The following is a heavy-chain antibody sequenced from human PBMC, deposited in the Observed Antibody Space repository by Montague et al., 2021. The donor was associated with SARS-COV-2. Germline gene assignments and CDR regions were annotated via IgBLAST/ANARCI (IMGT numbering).Heavy chain of an antibody. CDR1: GGSISSSNYY. V-gene: IGHV4-39*07. CDR2: MYYSGST. D-gene: IGHD3-10*01. Sequence: SETLSLTCTVSGGSISSSNYYWGWIRQPPGKGLEWIGNMYYSGSTYYNPSLKSRVTISIDTSKNQFSPKLSSVTAADTAVYYCARDDIVLQGVTKGMDVWGQGTTVTASS. J-gene: IGHJ6*02. CDR3: ARDDIVLQGVTKGMDV.